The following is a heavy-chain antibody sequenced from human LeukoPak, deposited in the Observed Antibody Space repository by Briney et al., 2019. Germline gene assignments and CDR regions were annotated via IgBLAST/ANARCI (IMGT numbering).Heavy chain of an antibody. CDR1: AASVISGDYH. J-gene: IGHJ5*02. D-gene: IGHD2-8*01. Sequence: PSETLSLTCTVSAASVISGDYHCSWLRQHPGKGLEWIGYIHYSWPTYSNPSLRSRVTLSVDTSNNLLSLRLSSVTSADTAVYFCSRDYIEPASGARGVCYPSGFDPWGQGTLVTVSS. V-gene: IGHV4-31*03. CDR3: SRDYIEPASGARGVCYPSGFDP. CDR2: IHYSWPT.